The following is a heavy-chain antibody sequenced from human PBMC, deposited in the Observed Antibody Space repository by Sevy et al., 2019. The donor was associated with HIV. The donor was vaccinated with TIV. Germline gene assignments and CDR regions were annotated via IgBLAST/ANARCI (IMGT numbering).Heavy chain of an antibody. J-gene: IGHJ6*02. CDR3: ARDLFRYDFWSGYKVPFYYYGMDV. Sequence: GGSLRLSCAASGFTFSSYSMNWVRQAPGKGLEWVSSISSSSSYIYYADSVKGRFTISRDNAKNSLYLQMNSLRAEDKAVCYCARDLFRYDFWSGYKVPFYYYGMDVWGQGTTVTVSS. CDR1: GFTFSSYS. V-gene: IGHV3-21*01. CDR2: ISSSSSYI. D-gene: IGHD3-3*01.